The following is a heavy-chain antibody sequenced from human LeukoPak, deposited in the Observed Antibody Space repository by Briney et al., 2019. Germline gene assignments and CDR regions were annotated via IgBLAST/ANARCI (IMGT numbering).Heavy chain of an antibody. D-gene: IGHD6-19*01. CDR2: ISGSGGST. Sequence: GGSLRLSCAASGFTFSSYAMSWVRQAPGKGLEWVSAISGSGGSTYYADSVKGRFTISRDNSKNTLYLQVNSLRAEDTAVYYCARVGYSSGWYFDYWGQGTLVTVSS. CDR3: ARVGYSSGWYFDY. CDR1: GFTFSSYA. J-gene: IGHJ4*02. V-gene: IGHV3-23*01.